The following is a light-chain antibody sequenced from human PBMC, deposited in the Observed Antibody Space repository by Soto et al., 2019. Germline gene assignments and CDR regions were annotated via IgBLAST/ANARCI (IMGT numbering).Light chain of an antibody. J-gene: IGKJ4*01. CDR2: DAS. CDR1: QSLSSY. Sequence: EIVLTQSPATLSLSPGERATLSCGASQSLSSYLAWYQQKRGQAPRLLIYDASKRATGIPARFSGSGSGTDFTLSISSLEPEDFAVYYCQQRSDWPLTFGGGTKVEIK. CDR3: QQRSDWPLT. V-gene: IGKV3-11*01.